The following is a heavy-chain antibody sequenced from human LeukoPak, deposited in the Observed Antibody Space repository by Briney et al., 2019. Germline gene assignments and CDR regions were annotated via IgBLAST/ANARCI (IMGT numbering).Heavy chain of an antibody. D-gene: IGHD3-3*01. J-gene: IGHJ5*02. CDR3: AREGIFGVVNTFDP. Sequence: PSETLSLTCAVHGGSFSGYYWSWIRQPPGKGLEWIREINHSGSTNYNPSLKSRVTISVDTSKNQFSLKLSSVTAADTAVYYCAREGIFGVVNTFDPWGQGTLVTVSS. CDR2: INHSGST. CDR1: GGSFSGYY. V-gene: IGHV4-34*01.